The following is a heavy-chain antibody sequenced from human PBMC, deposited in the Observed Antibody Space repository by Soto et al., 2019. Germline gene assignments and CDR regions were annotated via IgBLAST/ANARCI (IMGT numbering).Heavy chain of an antibody. CDR3: GRGGSDSPMAPGY. D-gene: IGHD5-18*01. V-gene: IGHV3-74*01. CDR1: GVTFSSYW. J-gene: IGHJ4*02. CDR2: INPDGSAT. Sequence: XGSLRLSCAASGVTFSSYWMHWVRQAPGKGLVWVSRINPDGSATNYADSVKGRFTISRDNAKNTPYLQMNSLRAEDTAVFYCGRGGSDSPMAPGYWGQGTLVTVSS.